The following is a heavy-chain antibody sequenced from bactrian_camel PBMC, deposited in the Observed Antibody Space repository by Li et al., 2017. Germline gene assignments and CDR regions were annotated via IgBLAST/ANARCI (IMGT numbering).Heavy chain of an antibody. CDR1: GYTYTAGC. Sequence: VQLVESGGGSVQAGGSLVLSCAASGYTYTAGCMAWFRQAPGKEREGVAAILLRGDDTAYADAVSGRFTISKDNAKNTLYLQMNDLQPEDTAMYYCAALISCADLEGVKKGFALIPFSGQGTQVTVS. V-gene: IGHV3S59*01. CDR2: ILLRGDDT. D-gene: IGHD5*01. J-gene: IGHJ4*01.